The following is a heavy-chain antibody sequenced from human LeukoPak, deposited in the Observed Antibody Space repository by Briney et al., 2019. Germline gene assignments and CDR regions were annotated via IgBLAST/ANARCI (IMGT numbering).Heavy chain of an antibody. CDR1: GWIYSPYL. Sequence: GWALTLTFVATGWIYSPYLLRWVGPAPGKGRERVSPVTAKGGNTYYAGSVSGRFTISRDNSKNTVYLQMNSLRAEDTAVYYCAKAGYCSGGSCGPFDYWGQGTLVTVSS. V-gene: IGHV3-23*01. D-gene: IGHD2-15*01. CDR2: VTAKGGNT. J-gene: IGHJ4*02. CDR3: AKAGYCSGGSCGPFDY.